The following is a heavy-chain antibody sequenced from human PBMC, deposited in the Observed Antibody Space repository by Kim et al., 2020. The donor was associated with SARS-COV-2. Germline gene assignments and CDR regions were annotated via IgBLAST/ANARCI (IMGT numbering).Heavy chain of an antibody. CDR2: IGTAGDT. J-gene: IGHJ3*02. CDR3: ARAHYGDYDDAFDI. Sequence: GGSLRLSCAASGFTFSSYDMHWVRQATGKGLEWVSAIGTAGDTYYPGSVKGRFTISRENAKNSLYLQMNSLRAGDTAVYYCARAHYGDYDDAFDIWGQGTMVTVSS. CDR1: GFTFSSYD. V-gene: IGHV3-13*01. D-gene: IGHD4-17*01.